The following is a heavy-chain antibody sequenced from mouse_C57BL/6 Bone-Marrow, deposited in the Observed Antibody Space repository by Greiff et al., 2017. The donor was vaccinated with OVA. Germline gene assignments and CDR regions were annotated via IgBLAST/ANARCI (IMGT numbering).Heavy chain of an antibody. CDR1: GYTFTSYW. V-gene: IGHV1-52*01. CDR3: ARGYTAWFAY. J-gene: IGHJ3*01. D-gene: IGHD1-2*01. CDR2: IDPSDSET. Sequence: QVQLQQPGAELVRPGSSVKLSCKASGYTFTSYWMHWVQQRPIQGLEWIGNIDPSDSETHYNQKFKDKATLTVDKSSSTAYMQLSRLTTEDSADYSCARGYTAWFAYWGQGTLVTVSA.